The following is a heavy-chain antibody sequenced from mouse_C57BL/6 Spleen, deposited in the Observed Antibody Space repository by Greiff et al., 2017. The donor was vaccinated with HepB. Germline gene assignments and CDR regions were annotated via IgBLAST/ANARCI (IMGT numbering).Heavy chain of an antibody. D-gene: IGHD1-1*01. CDR3: ARTITTGGATRAMDY. Sequence: EVMLVESGGGLVKPGGSLKLSCAASGFTFSDYGMHWVRQAPEKGLEWVAYISSGSSTIYYADTVKGRFTISGDNAKNTLFLQMTSLRSEDTAMYYCARTITTGGATRAMDYWGQGTSVTVSS. V-gene: IGHV5-17*01. CDR1: GFTFSDYG. J-gene: IGHJ4*01. CDR2: ISSGSSTI.